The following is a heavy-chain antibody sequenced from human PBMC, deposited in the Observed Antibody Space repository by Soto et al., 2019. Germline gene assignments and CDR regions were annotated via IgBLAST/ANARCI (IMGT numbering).Heavy chain of an antibody. CDR1: GGSFSGYY. CDR2: INHSGST. J-gene: IGHJ4*02. Sequence: QVQLQQWGAGLLKPSETLSLTCAVYGGSFSGYYWSWIRQPPGKGLEWIGEINHSGSTNYNPSLKCRVTISVDTSKNQFSLKLSSVTAADTAVYYCARGRATAAGTGLIDYWGQGTLVTVSS. V-gene: IGHV4-34*01. CDR3: ARGRATAAGTGLIDY. D-gene: IGHD6-13*01.